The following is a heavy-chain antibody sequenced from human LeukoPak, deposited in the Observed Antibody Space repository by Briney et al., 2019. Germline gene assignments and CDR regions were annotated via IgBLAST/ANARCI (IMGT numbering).Heavy chain of an antibody. Sequence: PGGSLRLSCAASGFTFRKHYMSWIRQAPGRGPEWVAYIGASGSTRYYRDSVNGRFTISRDNAKNSLHLQMNSLRAEDTAVYCCAKDLREWYYDPNGNYFSYGMDVWGQGTTVVVSS. J-gene: IGHJ6*02. CDR1: GFTFRKHY. D-gene: IGHD3-22*01. CDR2: IGASGSTR. CDR3: AKDLREWYYDPNGNYFSYGMDV. V-gene: IGHV3-11*01.